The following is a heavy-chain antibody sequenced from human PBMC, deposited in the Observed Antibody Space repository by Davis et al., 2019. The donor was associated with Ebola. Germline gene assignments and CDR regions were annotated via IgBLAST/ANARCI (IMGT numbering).Heavy chain of an antibody. CDR3: ARHDYSNPLGP. J-gene: IGHJ5*02. CDR2: IYYSGST. Sequence: PSETLSLTCTVSGGSISSSSYYWGWIRQPPGKGLEWIGSIYYSGSTYYNPSLKSRVTISVDTSKNQFSLKLSSVTAADTAVYYCARHDYSNPLGPWGQGTLVTVSS. V-gene: IGHV4-39*01. CDR1: GGSISSSSYY. D-gene: IGHD4-11*01.